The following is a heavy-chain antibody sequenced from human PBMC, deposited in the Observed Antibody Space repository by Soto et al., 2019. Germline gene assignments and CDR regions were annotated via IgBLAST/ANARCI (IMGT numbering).Heavy chain of an antibody. CDR3: ARGLLWFGESPYYYYGMDV. V-gene: IGHV4-59*01. Sequence: EILSLTCTLSGGSISSYYCSSTRQPPVKGLEWIGYIYYSGSTNYNPSLKSRVTISVDTSKNQFSLKLSSVTAADTAVYYCARGLLWFGESPYYYYGMDVWGQGTTVTVSS. D-gene: IGHD3-10*01. J-gene: IGHJ6*02. CDR2: IYYSGST. CDR1: GGSISSYY.